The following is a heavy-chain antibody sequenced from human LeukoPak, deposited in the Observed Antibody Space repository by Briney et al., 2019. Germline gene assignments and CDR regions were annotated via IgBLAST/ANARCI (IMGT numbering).Heavy chain of an antibody. CDR3: AKDRDPDIVVVPAAINGY. Sequence: PGGSLRLSCVVSGFIFNNYDMSWVRQAPGKGLEWVSAISGSGGSTYYADSVKGRFTISRDNSKNALYLQMNSLRAEGTAVYYCAKDRDPDIVVVPAAINGYWGQGTLVTVSS. CDR1: GFIFNNYD. CDR2: ISGSGGST. V-gene: IGHV3-23*01. J-gene: IGHJ4*02. D-gene: IGHD2-2*02.